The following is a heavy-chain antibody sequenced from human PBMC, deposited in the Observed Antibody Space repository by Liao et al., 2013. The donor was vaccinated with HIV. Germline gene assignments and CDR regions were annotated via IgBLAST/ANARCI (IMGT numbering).Heavy chain of an antibody. J-gene: IGHJ3*02. V-gene: IGHV4-61*02. CDR2: IYTSGST. CDR3: ARDGGVAAFDI. CDR1: GGSISSGSYY. D-gene: IGHD2-15*01. Sequence: QVQLQESGPGLVKPSQTLSLTCTVSGGSISSGSYYWSWIRQPAGKGLEWIGRIYTSGSTNYNPSLKSRVTISVDTSKNQFSLKLSSVTAADTAVYYCARDGGVAAFDIWGQGTMVTVSS.